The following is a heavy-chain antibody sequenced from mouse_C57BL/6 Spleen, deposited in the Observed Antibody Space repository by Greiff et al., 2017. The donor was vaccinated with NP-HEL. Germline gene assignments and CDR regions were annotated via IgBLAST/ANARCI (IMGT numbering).Heavy chain of an antibody. CDR1: GYSITSGYY. CDR2: ISYDGSN. CDR3: ANYYYGSGAY. D-gene: IGHD1-1*01. Sequence: EVKLQESGPGLVKPSQSLSLTCSVTGYSITSGYYWNWIRQFPGNKLEWMGYISYDGSNNYNPSLKNRISITRDTSKNQFFLKLNSVTTEDTATYYCANYYYGSGAYWGQGTLVTVSA. V-gene: IGHV3-6*01. J-gene: IGHJ3*01.